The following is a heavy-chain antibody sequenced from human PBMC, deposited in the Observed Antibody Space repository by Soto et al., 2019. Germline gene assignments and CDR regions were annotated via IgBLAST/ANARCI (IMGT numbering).Heavy chain of an antibody. J-gene: IGHJ3*02. D-gene: IGHD2-21*02. CDR1: GFTFSSNS. CDR2: ISSSSTYI. CDR3: ARGNCGVNGYYAFDI. Sequence: EVQLVESGGGLVKPGGSLRLSCAASGFTFSSNSMNWVRQAPGKGLEWVSSISSSSTYIYYADSVKGRFTISRDNAKNSLYLQMNSLRAEDTAVYYCARGNCGVNGYYAFDIWGQGTMVTVSS. V-gene: IGHV3-21*01.